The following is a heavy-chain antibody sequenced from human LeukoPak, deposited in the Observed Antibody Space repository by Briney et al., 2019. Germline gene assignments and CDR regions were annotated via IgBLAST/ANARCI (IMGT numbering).Heavy chain of an antibody. D-gene: IGHD2-2*01. V-gene: IGHV3-7*01. CDR3: ARIGYSSSCTDY. J-gene: IGHJ4*02. Sequence: GESLRLSCAASGFTFSNYWMTWVRQAPGKGLEWVANIKQDGSQKYYVDSLRGRFTISRDNAKNSVYLQMNGLRAGDTAVYYCARIGYSSSCTDYWGQGTLVTVSS. CDR1: GFTFSNYW. CDR2: IKQDGSQK.